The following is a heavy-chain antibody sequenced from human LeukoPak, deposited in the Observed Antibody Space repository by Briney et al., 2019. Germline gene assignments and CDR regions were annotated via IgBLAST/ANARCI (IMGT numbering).Heavy chain of an antibody. J-gene: IGHJ4*02. CDR2: IIPIFGTA. V-gene: IGHV1-69*05. CDR1: GGTFSSYA. Sequence: GASVKVSCKASGGTFSSYAISWVRPAPGQGLEWMGGIIPIFGTANYAQKFQGRVTITTDESTSTAYMELSSLRSEDTAVYYCARDSGQYQLLPPDYWGQGTLVTVSS. CDR3: ARDSGQYQLLPPDY. D-gene: IGHD2-2*01.